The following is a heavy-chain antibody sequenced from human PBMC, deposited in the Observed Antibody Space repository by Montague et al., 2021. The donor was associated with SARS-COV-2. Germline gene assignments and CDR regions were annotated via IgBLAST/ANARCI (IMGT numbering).Heavy chain of an antibody. Sequence: SVKVSCKASGYRFTGYYMHWVRQAPGQGLEWMGWINPISGGTNYAQKFQGWVTMTGDTSISTAYMELSRLTSDDAAVYYCARVHDYGDFDAFDIWGPGTMVTVSS. CDR3: ARVHDYGDFDAFDI. V-gene: IGHV1-2*04. D-gene: IGHD4-17*01. CDR2: INPISGGT. J-gene: IGHJ3*02. CDR1: GYRFTGYY.